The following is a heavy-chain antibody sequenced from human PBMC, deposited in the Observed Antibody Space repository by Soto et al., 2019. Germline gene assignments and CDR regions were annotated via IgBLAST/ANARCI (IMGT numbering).Heavy chain of an antibody. Sequence: QLQLQESGPGLVKPSETLSLTCTVSPASIITTYSWSWIRQPAGKGLEWLGRIHTSGTTNYNPSLKSRVSMSVDTSKHQFTLKLRSVTAADTAVYYCARAYYFDDTGNWFDPWGQGTRVTVSS. CDR1: PASIITTYS. CDR2: IHTSGTT. J-gene: IGHJ5*02. D-gene: IGHD3-22*01. CDR3: ARAYYFDDTGNWFDP. V-gene: IGHV4-4*07.